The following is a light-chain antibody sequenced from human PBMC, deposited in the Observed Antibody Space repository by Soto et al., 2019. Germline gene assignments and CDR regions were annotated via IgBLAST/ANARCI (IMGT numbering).Light chain of an antibody. CDR2: GAS. J-gene: IGKJ1*01. CDR3: QQYGSSPWT. V-gene: IGKV3-20*01. Sequence: LTQSPRTLSLSPGERATLSCRASQSVSSSYLAWYQQKPGQAPRLLIYGASSRATGIPDRFSGSGSGTDFTLTISRLEPEDFAVYYCQQYGSSPWTFGQGTKVDI. CDR1: QSVSSSY.